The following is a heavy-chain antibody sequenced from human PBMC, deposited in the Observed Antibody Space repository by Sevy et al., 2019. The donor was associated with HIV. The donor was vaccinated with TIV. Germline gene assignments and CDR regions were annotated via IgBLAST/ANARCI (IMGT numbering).Heavy chain of an antibody. CDR2: IKQDGSEK. CDR1: GFTFSSYW. J-gene: IGHJ6*02. Sequence: GGSLRLSCAASGFTFSSYWMSWVRQAPGKGLEWVANIKQDGSEKYYVDSVKGRFTISRDKAKNSLYLQMNSLRAEDTAVYYCARDQGNTGIYYYYGMDVWGQGTTVTVSS. CDR3: ARDQGNTGIYYYYGMDV. V-gene: IGHV3-7*01. D-gene: IGHD3-10*01.